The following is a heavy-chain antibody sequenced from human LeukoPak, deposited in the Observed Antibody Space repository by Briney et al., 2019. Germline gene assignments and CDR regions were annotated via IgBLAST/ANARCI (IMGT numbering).Heavy chain of an antibody. Sequence: SETLSLTCTVSGGSISSGGYYWSWIRQPPGKGLEWIGYIYHSGSTYYNPSLKSRVTISVDRSKNQFSLKLSSVTAADTAVYYCARGQVEYSSSPGFWDYWGQGTLVTVSS. CDR3: ARGQVEYSSSPGFWDY. V-gene: IGHV4-30-2*01. J-gene: IGHJ4*02. CDR1: GGSISSGGYY. CDR2: IYHSGST. D-gene: IGHD6-6*01.